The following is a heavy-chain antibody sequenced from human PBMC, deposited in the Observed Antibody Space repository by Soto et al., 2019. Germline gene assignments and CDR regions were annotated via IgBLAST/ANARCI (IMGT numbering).Heavy chain of an antibody. Sequence: GGSLILSCAASGFTFSSYAMSWVRQAPGKGLEWVSSITGSSGSTYNADSVKGRFTISRDISKNTLYLQMNSLRVEDTAVYHCAKGVVDRGVDSWGQGTVVTVSS. V-gene: IGHV3-23*01. CDR1: GFTFSSYA. J-gene: IGHJ4*02. CDR3: AKGVVDRGVDS. D-gene: IGHD3-16*02. CDR2: ITGSSGST.